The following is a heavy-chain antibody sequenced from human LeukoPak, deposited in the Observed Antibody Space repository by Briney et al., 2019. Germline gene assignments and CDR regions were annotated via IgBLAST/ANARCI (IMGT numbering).Heavy chain of an antibody. D-gene: IGHD2-2*01. J-gene: IGHJ4*02. V-gene: IGHV3-30-3*01. CDR3: ARARPKHIVVVPAATPPGY. Sequence: GGSLRLSCAASGFTFSSYAMHWVRQAPGKGLEWVAVISYDGSNKYYADSVKGRFTISRDNSKNTLYLQMNSLRAEDTAVYYCARARPKHIVVVPAATPPGYWGRGTRVTVPS. CDR1: GFTFSSYA. CDR2: ISYDGSNK.